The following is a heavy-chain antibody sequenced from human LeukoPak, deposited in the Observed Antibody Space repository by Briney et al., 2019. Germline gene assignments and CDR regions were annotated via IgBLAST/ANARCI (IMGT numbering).Heavy chain of an antibody. Sequence: SETLSLTCTVSGGSISSYYWSWIRQPPGKGLEWIGYIYYSGSTNYNPSLKSRDTISVDTSKNQFSLKLSSVTAADTAVYYYASVEAGYSSSWYAIDYWGQGTLVTVSS. CDR1: GGSISSYY. CDR2: IYYSGST. V-gene: IGHV4-59*01. D-gene: IGHD6-13*01. CDR3: ASVEAGYSSSWYAIDY. J-gene: IGHJ4*02.